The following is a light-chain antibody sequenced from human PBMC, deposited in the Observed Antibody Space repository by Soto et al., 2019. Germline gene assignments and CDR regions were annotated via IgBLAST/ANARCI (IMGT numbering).Light chain of an antibody. CDR1: QSVSSSY. V-gene: IGKV3-20*01. CDR3: QQYGSSPLT. CDR2: GAS. Sequence: EIVLTQSPGTLSLSPGERATLSCRASQSVSSSYLAWYQQKPGQAPRLLIYGASSRATGIPDRFSGSVSGTDFTLTISRLEPEDHAVYYCQQYGSSPLTFGQGTKVEIK. J-gene: IGKJ1*01.